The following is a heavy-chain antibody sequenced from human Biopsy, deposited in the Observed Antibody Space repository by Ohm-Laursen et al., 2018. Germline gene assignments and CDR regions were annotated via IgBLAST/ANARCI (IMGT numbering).Heavy chain of an antibody. Sequence: SLRLSCAASGFSLRNYTINWVRQAPGKGLEWVSSISSSTSHILYAETLKGRFTSSRDNAKNSVYLQMNSLRVEDTGVYYCARGRSHLLPDHDWFDPWGQGTLVTVSS. V-gene: IGHV3-21*06. CDR3: ARGRSHLLPDHDWFDP. J-gene: IGHJ5*02. D-gene: IGHD1-14*01. CDR1: GFSLRNYT. CDR2: ISSSTSHI.